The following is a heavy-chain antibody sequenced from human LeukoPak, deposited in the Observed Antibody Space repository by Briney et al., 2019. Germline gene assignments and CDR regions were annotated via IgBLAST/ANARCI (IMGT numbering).Heavy chain of an antibody. D-gene: IGHD3-22*01. CDR3: ASNYYDSSGYFHNAFDI. Sequence: PGGSLRLSCAASGFTFSTYAMSWVRQAPGKGLEWVSYISSSGSTIYYADSVKGRFTISRDNAKNSLYLQMNSLRAEDTAVYYCASNYYDSSGYFHNAFDIWGQGTMVTVSS. CDR2: ISSSGSTI. V-gene: IGHV3-48*03. J-gene: IGHJ3*02. CDR1: GFTFSTYA.